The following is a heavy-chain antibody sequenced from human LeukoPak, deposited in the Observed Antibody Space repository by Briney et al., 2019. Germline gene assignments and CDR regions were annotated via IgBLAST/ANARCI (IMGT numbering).Heavy chain of an antibody. CDR3: ARAPSVVTPSYFDY. CDR2: IIPIFGTA. Sequence: ASVKVSCKASGYTFTSYAMNWVRQAPGQGLEWMGGIIPIFGTANYAQKFQGRVTITADESTSTAYMELSSLRSEDTAVYYCARAPSVVTPSYFDYWGQGTLVTVSS. CDR1: GYTFTSYA. J-gene: IGHJ4*02. V-gene: IGHV1-69*13. D-gene: IGHD4-23*01.